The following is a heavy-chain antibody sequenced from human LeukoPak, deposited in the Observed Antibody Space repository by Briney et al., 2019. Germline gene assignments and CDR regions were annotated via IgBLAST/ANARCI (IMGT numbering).Heavy chain of an antibody. D-gene: IGHD3-10*01. CDR1: GFTFSSYG. CDR2: ISGSGGST. CDR3: AREQMPSFYGSGSSWWFDP. V-gene: IGHV3-23*01. Sequence: PGGSLRLSCAASGFTFSSYGMSWVRQAPGKGLEWVSAISGSGGSTYYADSVKGRFTISRDNSKNTLYLQMNSLRAEDTAVYYCAREQMPSFYGSGSSWWFDPWGQGTLVTVSS. J-gene: IGHJ5*02.